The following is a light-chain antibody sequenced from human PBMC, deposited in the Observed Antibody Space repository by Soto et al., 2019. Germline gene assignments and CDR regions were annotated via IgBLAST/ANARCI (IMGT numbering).Light chain of an antibody. CDR3: QHSYSTPPYT. J-gene: IGKJ2*01. Sequence: DIQMTQSPSSLSASIGDSVTITCRASQSISTYLNWYQQKPGKAPKLLIYAAATLQSGVPSRFSGSASGTDFTLSISSLQPEDFATYYCQHSYSTPPYTFGQGTKLEIK. CDR2: AAA. V-gene: IGKV1-39*01. CDR1: QSISTY.